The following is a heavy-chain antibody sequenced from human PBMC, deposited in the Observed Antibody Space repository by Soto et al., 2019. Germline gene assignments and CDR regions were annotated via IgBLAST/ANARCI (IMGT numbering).Heavy chain of an antibody. CDR2: ISGGGDRT. V-gene: IGHV3-23*01. J-gene: IGHJ2*01. CDR3: VRNVLGSTIRPDYWDFDL. D-gene: IGHD3-16*01. Sequence: EVQLLESGGGLVQPGGSLRLSCVGSGFTFINYAMNWVRQAPGKGLEWVSGISGGGDRTFDADSVKGRFTMSRDNSKNTVNLQMNSLRADDTAVYYCVRNVLGSTIRPDYWDFDLWGRGTLVTVSS. CDR1: GFTFINYA.